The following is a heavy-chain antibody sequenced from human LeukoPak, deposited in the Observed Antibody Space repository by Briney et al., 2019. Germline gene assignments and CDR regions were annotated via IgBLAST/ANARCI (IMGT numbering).Heavy chain of an antibody. Sequence: SETLSLTCTVSGGSISSYYWSWIRQPPGKGLEWIGYIHYSGSTNYNPSLKSRVTISVDTSKNQFSLKLSSVTAADTAVYYCARAVMGIAAALDYWGQGTLVTVSS. D-gene: IGHD6-13*01. J-gene: IGHJ4*02. CDR2: IHYSGST. V-gene: IGHV4-59*01. CDR1: GGSISSYY. CDR3: ARAVMGIAAALDY.